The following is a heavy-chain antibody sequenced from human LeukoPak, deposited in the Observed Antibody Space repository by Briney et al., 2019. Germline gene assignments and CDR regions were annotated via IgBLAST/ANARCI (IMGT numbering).Heavy chain of an antibody. J-gene: IGHJ5*02. CDR3: ATRPDIAATGPGWFDP. Sequence: ASETLSLTCAVYGGSFSGYYWSWIRQPPGKGLEWIGEINHSGSTNYNPSLKSRVTISVDTSKNQFSLKLSSVTAADTAVYYCATRPDIAATGPGWFDPWGQGTLVTVSS. CDR2: INHSGST. V-gene: IGHV4-34*01. CDR1: GGSFSGYY. D-gene: IGHD6-13*01.